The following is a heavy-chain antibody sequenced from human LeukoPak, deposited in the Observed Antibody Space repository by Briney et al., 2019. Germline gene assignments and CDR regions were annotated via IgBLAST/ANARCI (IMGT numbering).Heavy chain of an antibody. J-gene: IGHJ3*02. D-gene: IGHD3-22*01. V-gene: IGHV4-31*03. Sequence: PSGTLSLTCTVSGGSISSGGYYWSWIRQHPGKGLEWIGYIYYSGSTYYNPSLKSRVTISVDTSKNQFSLKLSSVTAADTAVYYCAREGGYYDSSDAFDIWGQGTMVTVSS. CDR1: GGSISSGGYY. CDR3: AREGGYYDSSDAFDI. CDR2: IYYSGST.